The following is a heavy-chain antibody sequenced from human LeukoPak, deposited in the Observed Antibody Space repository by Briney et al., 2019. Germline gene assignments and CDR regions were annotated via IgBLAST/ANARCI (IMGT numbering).Heavy chain of an antibody. D-gene: IGHD6-19*01. CDR3: AGYSSGWYPPFDY. J-gene: IGHJ4*02. Sequence: SETLSLTCAVYGGSFSGYYWSWIRQPPGKGLEWIGEINHSGSTNYNPSLRSRDTISVDTSKNQFSLKLSSVTAADTAVYYCAGYSSGWYPPFDYWGQGTLVTVSS. CDR2: INHSGST. CDR1: GGSFSGYY. V-gene: IGHV4-34*01.